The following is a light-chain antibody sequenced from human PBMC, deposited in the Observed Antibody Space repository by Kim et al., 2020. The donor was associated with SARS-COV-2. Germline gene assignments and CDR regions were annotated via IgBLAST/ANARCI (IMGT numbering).Light chain of an antibody. J-gene: IGLJ2*01. V-gene: IGLV1-47*01. Sequence: QSVLTQPPSASGTPGQRVTISCSGSSSNIGSNYVYWYQQLPGTAPKLLIYRNNQRPSGVPDRFSGSKSGTSASLAISGLRSEDEADYYCAAWDDSLSVVFGGGTQLSFL. CDR2: RNN. CDR1: SSNIGSNY. CDR3: AAWDDSLSVV.